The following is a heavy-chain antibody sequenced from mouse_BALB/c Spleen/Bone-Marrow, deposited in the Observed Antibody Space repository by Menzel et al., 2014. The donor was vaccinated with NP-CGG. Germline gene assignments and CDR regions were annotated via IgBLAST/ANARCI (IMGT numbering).Heavy chain of an antibody. J-gene: IGHJ2*01. CDR1: GYVFSTYW. CDR2: IYPGDGDT. Sequence: QVHVKQSGAELVRPGSSVKISCKSSGYVFSTYWINWVKPRPGQGLEWIGQIYPGDGDTDFNGKFKDKATLTADESSNTAYMQLSSLTSEDSAVYFCARGGISVDYWGQGTTLTVSS. V-gene: IGHV1-80*01. CDR3: ARGGISVDY.